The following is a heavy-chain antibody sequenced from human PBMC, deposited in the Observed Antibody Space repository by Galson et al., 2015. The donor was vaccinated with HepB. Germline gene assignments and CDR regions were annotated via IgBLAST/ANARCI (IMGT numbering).Heavy chain of an antibody. CDR2: INPNSGGT. CDR1: GYTFTGYY. CDR3: AREGGYGDSYYFDY. Sequence: SVKVSCKASGYTFTGYYMHWVRQAPGQGLEWMGWINPNSGGTNYAQKFQGRVTMTRDTSISTAYMELSRLRSDDTAVYYCAREGGYGDSYYFDYWGQGTLVTVSS. V-gene: IGHV1-2*02. J-gene: IGHJ4*02. D-gene: IGHD4-17*01.